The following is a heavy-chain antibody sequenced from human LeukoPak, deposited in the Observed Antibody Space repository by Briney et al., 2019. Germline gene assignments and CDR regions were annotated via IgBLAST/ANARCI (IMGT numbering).Heavy chain of an antibody. J-gene: IGHJ3*02. CDR1: GGSISSSSYY. V-gene: IGHV4-39*07. CDR3: AREVGQLGDWGAFDI. Sequence: SETLSLTCTVSGGSISSSSYYWGWIRQPPGKGLEWIGSIYYSGSTYYNPSLKSRVTISVDTSKNQFSLKLSSVTAADTAVYYCAREVGQLGDWGAFDIWGQGTMVTVSS. CDR2: IYYSGST. D-gene: IGHD6-6*01.